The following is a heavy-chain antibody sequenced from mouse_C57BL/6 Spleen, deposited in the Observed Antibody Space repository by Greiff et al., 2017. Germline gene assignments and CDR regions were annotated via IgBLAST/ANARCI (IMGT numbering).Heavy chain of an antibody. J-gene: IGHJ4*01. CDR3: ARSPLLLNAMDY. V-gene: IGHV1-18*01. CDR2: INPNNGGT. Sequence: VQLQQSGPELVKPGASVKIPCKASGYTFTDYNMDWVKQSHGKSLEWIGDINPNNGGTIYNQKFKGKATLTVDKSSSTAYMELRSLTSEDTAVXYCARSPLLLNAMDYWGQGTSVTVSS. D-gene: IGHD1-2*01. CDR1: GYTFTDYN.